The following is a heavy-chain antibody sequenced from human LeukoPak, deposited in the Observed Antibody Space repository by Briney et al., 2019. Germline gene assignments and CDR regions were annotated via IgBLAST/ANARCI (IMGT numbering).Heavy chain of an antibody. J-gene: IGHJ2*01. CDR2: IIPIFGTA. D-gene: IGHD3-16*02. CDR3: ARGIVMQSVDWYFDL. V-gene: IGHV1-69*13. Sequence: GASVKVSCKASGGTFSSYAISWVRQAPGQGLEWMGGIIPIFGTANYAQKFQGRVTITADESTSTAYMELSSLRSEDTAVYYCARGIVMQSVDWYFDLWGRGTLVTVSS. CDR1: GGTFSSYA.